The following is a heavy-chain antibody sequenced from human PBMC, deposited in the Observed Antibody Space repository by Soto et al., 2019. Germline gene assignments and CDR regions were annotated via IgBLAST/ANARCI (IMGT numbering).Heavy chain of an antibody. CDR3: ARHPGEGWENAYYMDV. CDR1: GGSISSYY. Sequence: PSETLSLTCTVSGGSISSYYWSWIRQPPGKGLEWIGYIYYSGSTNYNPSLKSRVTISVDTSKNQFSLKLSSVTAADTAVYYCARHPGEGWENAYYMDVWGKGTTVTVSS. CDR2: IYYSGST. D-gene: IGHD1-26*01. J-gene: IGHJ6*03. V-gene: IGHV4-59*08.